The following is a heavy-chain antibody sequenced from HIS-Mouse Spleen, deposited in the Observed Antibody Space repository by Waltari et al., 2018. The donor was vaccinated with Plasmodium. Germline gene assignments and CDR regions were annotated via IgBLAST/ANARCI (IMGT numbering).Heavy chain of an antibody. V-gene: IGHV4-34*01. CDR2: INHSGTT. J-gene: IGHJ3*02. CDR1: GGSFRGYY. CDR3: ARAPIRDAFDI. D-gene: IGHD3-9*01. Sequence: QVQLQQWGAGMLKPSETLSLTCAVYGGSFRGYYWSWISQPPGKGLEWIGEINHSGTTNYNPSLKSRVTISVDTSKNQFSLKLSSVTAADTAVYYCARAPIRDAFDIWGQGTMVTVSS.